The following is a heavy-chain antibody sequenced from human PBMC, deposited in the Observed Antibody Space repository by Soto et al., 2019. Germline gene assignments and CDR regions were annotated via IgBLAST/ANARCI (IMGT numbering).Heavy chain of an antibody. D-gene: IGHD3-3*01. V-gene: IGHV4-30-4*01. CDR3: ARGVTVFGLVSRFWFDP. J-gene: IGHJ5*02. Sequence: SETLSLTCTVSGGSISSGDYSWSWVRPSPGKGLEWIGHIYHSGITYYNPSLKSRVVISIDTSRNQFSLRLNSLTAADRAVYFCARGVTVFGLVSRFWFDPWGQGTVVTVSS. CDR2: IYHSGIT. CDR1: GGSISSGDYS.